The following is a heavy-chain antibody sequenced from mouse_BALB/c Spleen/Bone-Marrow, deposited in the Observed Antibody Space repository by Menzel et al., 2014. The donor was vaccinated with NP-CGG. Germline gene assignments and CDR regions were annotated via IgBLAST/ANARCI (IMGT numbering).Heavy chain of an antibody. Sequence: ESGPDLVNPSQSLSLTCTVTGYSITSGYGWHWIRQFPGNKLEWMGYIHYSGNTDYNPSLKSRISITRDTSKNQFFLQLNSVTTEDTATYYCVRETKVVADFDYWGQGTTLTVSS. CDR3: VRETKVVADFDY. CDR1: GYSITSGYG. V-gene: IGHV3-1*02. D-gene: IGHD1-1*01. CDR2: IHYSGNT. J-gene: IGHJ2*01.